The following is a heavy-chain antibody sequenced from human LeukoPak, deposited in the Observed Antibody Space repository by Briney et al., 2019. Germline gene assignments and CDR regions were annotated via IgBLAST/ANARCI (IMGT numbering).Heavy chain of an antibody. D-gene: IGHD5/OR15-5a*01. J-gene: IGHJ4*02. CDR3: AKTASVLGM. CDR2: ISDSGGSA. V-gene: IGHV3-23*01. Sequence: GGSLRLSCAASGFTFNTYAMSWVRQAPGKGLEWDSAISDSGGSAYYADSVKGRFTISRDNSKNTLYLQMNSLRAEDTAVYYCAKTASVLGMWGQGTLVTVSS. CDR1: GFTFNTYA.